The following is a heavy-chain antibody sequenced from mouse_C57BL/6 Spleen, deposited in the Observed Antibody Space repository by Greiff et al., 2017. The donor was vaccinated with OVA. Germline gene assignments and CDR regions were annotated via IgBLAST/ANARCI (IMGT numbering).Heavy chain of an antibody. J-gene: IGHJ3*01. Sequence: EVQRVESGGGLVKPGGSLKLSCAASGFTFSSYAMSWVRQTPEKRLEWVATISDGGSYTYYPDNVKGRFTISRDNAKNNLYLQMSHLKSEDTAMYYCARLLGAYWGQGTLVTVSA. CDR1: GFTFSSYA. D-gene: IGHD2-12*01. CDR3: ARLLGAY. CDR2: ISDGGSYT. V-gene: IGHV5-4*01.